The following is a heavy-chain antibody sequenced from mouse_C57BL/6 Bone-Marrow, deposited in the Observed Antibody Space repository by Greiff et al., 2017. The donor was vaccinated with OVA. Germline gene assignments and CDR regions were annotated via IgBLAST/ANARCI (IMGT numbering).Heavy chain of an antibody. CDR1: GFSFNTYA. Sequence: EVHLVESGGGLVQPKGSLKLSCAASGFSFNTYAMNWVRQAPGKGLEWVARIRSKSNNYATYYADSVKDRFTISRDDSESMLYLQMNNLKTEDTAMYYCVRHSTPWFAYWGQGTLVTVSA. CDR2: IRSKSNNYAT. CDR3: VRHSTPWFAY. J-gene: IGHJ3*01. V-gene: IGHV10-1*01.